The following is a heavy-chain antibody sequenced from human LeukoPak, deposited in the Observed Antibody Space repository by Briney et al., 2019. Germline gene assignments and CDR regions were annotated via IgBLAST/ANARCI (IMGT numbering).Heavy chain of an antibody. CDR1: GYTFTGYY. CDR3: ARDLWFGELIPDY. J-gene: IGHJ4*02. Sequence: GASVKVSCKASGYTFTGYYMHWVRQAPGQGLEWMGWINPNSGGTNYAQKFQGRVTMTRDTSISTAYIELSRLRSDDTAVYYCARDLWFGELIPDYWGQGTLVTVSS. V-gene: IGHV1-2*02. D-gene: IGHD3-10*01. CDR2: INPNSGGT.